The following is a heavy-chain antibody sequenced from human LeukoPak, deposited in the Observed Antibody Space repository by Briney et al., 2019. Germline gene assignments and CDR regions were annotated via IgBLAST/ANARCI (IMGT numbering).Heavy chain of an antibody. CDR3: ARTVWGSDN. J-gene: IGHJ4*02. D-gene: IGHD7-27*01. V-gene: IGHV1-2*02. Sequence: ASVKVSCKASGYTFTDFYIHWVRQAPGQGLEWMGWINPKSGGTNFAQKFQGRVTMTRGTSMTTAYMELSRLTSDDTAMYYCARTVWGSDNWGQGTLVTVSS. CDR2: INPKSGGT. CDR1: GYTFTDFY.